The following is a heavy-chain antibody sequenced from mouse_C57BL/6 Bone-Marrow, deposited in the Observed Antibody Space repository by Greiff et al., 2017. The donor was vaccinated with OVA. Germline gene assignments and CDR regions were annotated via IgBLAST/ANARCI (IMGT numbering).Heavy chain of an antibody. CDR1: GYTFTSYW. D-gene: IGHD2-3*01. CDR3: ARSDDGYLYYFDY. CDR2: IYPGSGST. J-gene: IGHJ2*01. Sequence: QVHVKQPGAELVKPGASVKMSCKASGYTFTSYWITWVKQRPGQGLEWIGDIYPGSGSTNYNEKFKSKATLTVDKSSSTAYMQLSSLTSEDSAVYYCARSDDGYLYYFDYWGQGTTLTVSS. V-gene: IGHV1-55*01.